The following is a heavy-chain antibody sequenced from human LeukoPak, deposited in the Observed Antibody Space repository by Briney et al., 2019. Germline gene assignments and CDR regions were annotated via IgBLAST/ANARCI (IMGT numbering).Heavy chain of an antibody. CDR2: IYWDDDK. V-gene: IGHV2-5*08. D-gene: IGHD2-2*01. Sequence: KTSETLSLTCTVSGGSISSYYWNWIRQPPGKALEWLAPIYWDDDKRYSPSLKSRLTITKDTSKNQVVLTMTNMDPVDTATYCCAHRRIVVVPDAFDYWGQGTLVTVSS. J-gene: IGHJ4*02. CDR1: GGSISSYYW. CDR3: AHRRIVVVPDAFDY.